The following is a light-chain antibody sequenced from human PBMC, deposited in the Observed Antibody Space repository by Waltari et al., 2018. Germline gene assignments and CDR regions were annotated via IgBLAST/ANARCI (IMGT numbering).Light chain of an antibody. Sequence: SCRASQCGSSYVAWYQQKSGQAPRLPIYDASNRATGIPARFSGGGSGTDFTLTISSLEPEDFAVYYCQQRSDWLLTFGGGTKVEIK. CDR1: QCGSSY. V-gene: IGKV3-11*01. J-gene: IGKJ4*01. CDR3: QQRSDWLLT. CDR2: DAS.